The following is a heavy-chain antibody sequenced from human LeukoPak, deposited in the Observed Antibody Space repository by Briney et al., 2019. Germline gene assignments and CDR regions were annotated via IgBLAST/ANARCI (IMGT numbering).Heavy chain of an antibody. Sequence: PGGSLRLSCAASGFTFSSYGMHWVRQAPGKGLEWVAVIWYDGSNKYYADSVKGRFTISRDNSKNTLYLQMNGLRAEDTAVYYCARALRYYYMDVWGKGTTVTVSS. CDR1: GFTFSSYG. CDR3: ARALRYYYMDV. CDR2: IWYDGSNK. V-gene: IGHV3-33*01. J-gene: IGHJ6*03.